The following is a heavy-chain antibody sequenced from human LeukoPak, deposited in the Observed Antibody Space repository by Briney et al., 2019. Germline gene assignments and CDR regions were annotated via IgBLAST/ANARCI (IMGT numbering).Heavy chain of an antibody. D-gene: IGHD6-19*01. J-gene: IGHJ4*02. V-gene: IGHV1-3*01. CDR3: ATSRTRCSSGLGY. Sequence: KFQGRVTITRDTSASTAYMELSSLRSEDTAVYYCATSRTRCSSGLGYWGQGTLVTVSS.